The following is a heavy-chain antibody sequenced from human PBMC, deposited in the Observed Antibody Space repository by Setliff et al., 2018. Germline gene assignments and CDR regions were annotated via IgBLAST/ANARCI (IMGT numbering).Heavy chain of an antibody. Sequence: GGSLRLSCSASGFTLSTYWMNWVRQAPGKGLEWVAHIKQDGSVKYYVDSVKGRFTISRDNAKNSVDLEMNSLRAEDTAVYYCARDSGVARIRKTAFDYWGQGTLVTVSS. D-gene: IGHD5-12*01. CDR2: IKQDGSVK. J-gene: IGHJ4*02. V-gene: IGHV3-7*03. CDR1: GFTLSTYW. CDR3: ARDSGVARIRKTAFDY.